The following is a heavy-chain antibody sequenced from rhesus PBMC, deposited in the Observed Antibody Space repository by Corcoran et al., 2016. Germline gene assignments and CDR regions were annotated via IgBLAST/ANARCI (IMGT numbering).Heavy chain of an antibody. CDR1: GFSCRSFV. J-gene: IGHJ5-1*01. Sequence: QLGGIAGGLVQPGASVSLVCAASGFSCRSFVICWARLEWVSSIRTTCKTIYSADSVKGRFTISRDNAKNSLSLQMNSLKTEDTAVYFCTRFTAAKKYNRFDVWGAGVLVTVSS. CDR3: TRFTAAKKYNRFDV. V-gene: IGHV3S4*01. D-gene: IGHD6-19*01. CDR2: IRTTCKTI.